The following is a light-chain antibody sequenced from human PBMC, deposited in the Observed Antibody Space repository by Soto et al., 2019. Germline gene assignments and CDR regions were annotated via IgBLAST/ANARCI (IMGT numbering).Light chain of an antibody. Sequence: DIQMTQSPSSLFASVGDRVTITCRASQGIGNDLGWYQQKPGKAPKRLIYAAFSLQSGVPSRFSGSGSGTEFTLTISSLQPEDSATYYCLQLNSYPWTFGQGTKVEI. V-gene: IGKV1-17*01. J-gene: IGKJ1*01. CDR2: AAF. CDR1: QGIGND. CDR3: LQLNSYPWT.